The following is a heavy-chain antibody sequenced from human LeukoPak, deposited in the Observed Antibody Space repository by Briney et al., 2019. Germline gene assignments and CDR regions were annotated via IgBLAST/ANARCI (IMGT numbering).Heavy chain of an antibody. CDR2: ISGSGGST. Sequence: GGSLRLSCAASGFTFSSYAMSWVRPAPGKGLEWVSAISGSGGSTYYADSMKGRFTISRDNSKNTLYLQMNSLRAEDTAVYYCAKGVIAVATFDAFDIWGQGTMVTVSS. CDR1: GFTFSSYA. V-gene: IGHV3-23*01. D-gene: IGHD6-19*01. CDR3: AKGVIAVATFDAFDI. J-gene: IGHJ3*02.